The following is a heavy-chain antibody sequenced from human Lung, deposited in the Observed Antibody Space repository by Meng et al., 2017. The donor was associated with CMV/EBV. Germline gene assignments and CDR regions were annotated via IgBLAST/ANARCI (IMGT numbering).Heavy chain of an antibody. V-gene: IGHV6-1*01. CDR1: GDSVSSNSAA. CDR3: ARAGRSYLYFFDY. J-gene: IGHJ4*02. Sequence: QXXSLTXAISGDSVSSNSAAWNWIRQSPSRGLEWLGTTFYRSKWYNNYGVSVKSRITINADTSKNQLSLQLTSVTPEDTAVYFCARAGRSYLYFFDYWGQGXLVTVSS. CDR2: TFYRSKWYN. D-gene: IGHD3-22*01.